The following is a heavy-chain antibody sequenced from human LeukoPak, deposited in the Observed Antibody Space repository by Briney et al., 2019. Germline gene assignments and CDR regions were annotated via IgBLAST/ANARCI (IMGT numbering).Heavy chain of an antibody. Sequence: PSETLSLNCTVSGGSISSSSYYWGWIRQPPGKGLEWIGSIYYSGSTYYNPSLKSRVTISVDTSKNQFSLKLSSVTAADTAVYYCARHEYGDFDFDYWGQGTLVTVSS. CDR1: GGSISSSSYY. CDR3: ARHEYGDFDFDY. CDR2: IYYSGST. V-gene: IGHV4-39*01. D-gene: IGHD4-17*01. J-gene: IGHJ4*02.